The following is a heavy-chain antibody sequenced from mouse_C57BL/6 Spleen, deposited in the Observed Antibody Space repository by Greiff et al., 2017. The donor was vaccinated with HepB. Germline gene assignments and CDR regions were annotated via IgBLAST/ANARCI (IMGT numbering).Heavy chain of an antibody. J-gene: IGHJ2*01. V-gene: IGHV1-52*01. CDR1: GYTFTSYW. CDR2: IDPSDSEP. D-gene: IGHD2-14*01. CDR3: AREGVLFFDY. Sequence: QVQLQQPGAELVRPGSSVKLSCKASGYTFTSYWMHWVKQRPIQGLEWIGNIDPSDSEPHYNQKFKDKATLTVDKSSSTAYMQLSSLTSEDSAVYYCAREGVLFFDYWGQGTTLTVSS.